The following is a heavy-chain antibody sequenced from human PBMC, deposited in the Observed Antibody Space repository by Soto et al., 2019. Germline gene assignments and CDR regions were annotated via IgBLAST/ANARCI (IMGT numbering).Heavy chain of an antibody. J-gene: IGHJ5*02. Sequence: SVKVSCKASGGTFSSYAISWVRQAPGQGLEWMGGIIPIFGTANYAQKFQGRVTITADKSTSTAYMELSSLRSEDTAVYYCASGITLLVLGEWFDPWGQGTLLSVSS. D-gene: IGHD3-16*01. CDR1: GGTFSSYA. CDR3: ASGITLLVLGEWFDP. V-gene: IGHV1-69*06. CDR2: IIPIFGTA.